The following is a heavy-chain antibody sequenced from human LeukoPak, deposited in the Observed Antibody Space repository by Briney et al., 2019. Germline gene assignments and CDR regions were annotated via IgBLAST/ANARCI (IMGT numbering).Heavy chain of an antibody. CDR1: GFTFSDYY. Sequence: GGSLRLSCAASGFTFSDYYMSWIRQAPGKGLEWVSYISSSGSTIYYADSVKGRFTISRDNSKNTLYLQMNSLRAEDTAVYYCAKVAILGYYFDYWGQGTLVTVSS. D-gene: IGHD7-27*01. CDR3: AKVAILGYYFDY. V-gene: IGHV3-11*01. CDR2: ISSSGSTI. J-gene: IGHJ4*02.